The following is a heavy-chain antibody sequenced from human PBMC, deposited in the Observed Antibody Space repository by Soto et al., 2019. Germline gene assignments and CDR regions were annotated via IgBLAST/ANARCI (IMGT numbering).Heavy chain of an antibody. V-gene: IGHV3-48*01. D-gene: IGHD3-3*01. CDR2: ISSSSSTI. CDR3: ARGRYYDFWSGYYTGGSQFDY. Sequence: LRLSCAASGFTFSSYSMNWVRQAPGKGLEWVSYISSSSSTIYYADSVKGRFTISRDNAKNSLYLQMNSLRAEDTAVYYCARGRYYDFWSGYYTGGSQFDYWGQGTLVTVSS. CDR1: GFTFSSYS. J-gene: IGHJ4*02.